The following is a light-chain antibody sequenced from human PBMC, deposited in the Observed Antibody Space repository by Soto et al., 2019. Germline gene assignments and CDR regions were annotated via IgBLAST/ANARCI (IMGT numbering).Light chain of an antibody. V-gene: IGLV1-40*01. J-gene: IGLJ2*01. CDR1: SSNIGAGYD. CDR3: QSYDSSHVV. CDR2: GNS. Sequence: QSVLTQPPSVSGAPGQRVTISCTGSSSNIGAGYDVHWYQQLPGTAPKLIIYGNSNRPSGVPDRFSGSKSGTSASLAITGLQDEDEADYYCQSYDSSHVVFGGGTKLTVL.